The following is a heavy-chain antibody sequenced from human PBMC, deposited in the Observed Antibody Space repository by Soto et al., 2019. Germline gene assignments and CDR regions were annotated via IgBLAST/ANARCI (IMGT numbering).Heavy chain of an antibody. CDR2: ITPMFGTP. CDR1: GCTFSRYT. J-gene: IGHJ4*02. D-gene: IGHD3-22*01. V-gene: IGHV1-69*13. Sequence: GASVKVSCKASGCTFSRYTITWVRQAPGQGLEWMGGITPMFGTPNYAQKFQGRVTITADESTSTAYMELSSLRSEDTAMYYCARDGTLYDSSAYYYLYWGQGTLVTVSS. CDR3: ARDGTLYDSSAYYYLY.